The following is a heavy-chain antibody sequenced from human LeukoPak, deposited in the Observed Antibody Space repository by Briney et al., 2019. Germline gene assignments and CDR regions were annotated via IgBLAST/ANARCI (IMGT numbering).Heavy chain of an antibody. Sequence: SETLSLTCTVSGGSISSSSYYWGWIRQPPGKGLEWIGSIYYSGSTYYNPSLKSRVTISVDTSKNQFSLKLSSVTAADTAVYYCARPIAAAGTGFDYWGPRTLVTASS. CDR1: GGSISSSSYY. V-gene: IGHV4-39*01. J-gene: IGHJ4*02. CDR3: ARPIAAAGTGFDY. D-gene: IGHD6-13*01. CDR2: IYYSGST.